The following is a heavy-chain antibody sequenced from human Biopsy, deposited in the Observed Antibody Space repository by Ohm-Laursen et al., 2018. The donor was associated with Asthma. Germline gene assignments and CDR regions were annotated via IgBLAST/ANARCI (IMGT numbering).Heavy chain of an antibody. CDR3: ALSQDSGFDDHSPSWFDP. J-gene: IGHJ5*02. V-gene: IGHV2-5*02. D-gene: IGHD3-9*01. CDR2: IYWDDYN. CDR1: GFSLRTPGVG. Sequence: PTQTLTLTCSFSGFSLRTPGVGVDWIRQSPGKALEGLALIYWDDYNLFRPSLKRRPTITKDPSKNQVVLTMTKMDPVDSGTYYCALSQDSGFDDHSPSWFDPWGQGTLVTVSS.